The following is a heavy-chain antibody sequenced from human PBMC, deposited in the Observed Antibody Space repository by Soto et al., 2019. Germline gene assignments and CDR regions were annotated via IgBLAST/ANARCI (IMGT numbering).Heavy chain of an antibody. Sequence: EVQLLESGGGVVQSGGSLRVSCEVSGFTLSSYAMSWVRQAPGKGLEWVSAISGSGSKTYYAASVKGRFTISRDNSENTVYLQLNSVRVEDMAVYYCAREVVLGGTNYYYYGLGVWGRGTTVTVSS. J-gene: IGHJ6*02. D-gene: IGHD3-10*01. CDR1: GFTLSSYA. V-gene: IGHV3-23*01. CDR2: ISGSGSKT. CDR3: AREVVLGGTNYYYYGLGV.